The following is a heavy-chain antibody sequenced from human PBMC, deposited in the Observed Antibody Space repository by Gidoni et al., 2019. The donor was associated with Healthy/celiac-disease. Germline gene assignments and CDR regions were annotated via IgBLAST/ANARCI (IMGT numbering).Heavy chain of an antibody. CDR2: IKHSGST. D-gene: IGHD1-26*01. V-gene: IGHV4-34*01. CDR1: GGSFSGYY. CDR3: ARGRVGATRY. J-gene: IGHJ4*02. Sequence: QVQLQQWGAGLLKPSDTLSLTCTVYGGSFSGYYWSWIRQPPGKGLEWIGEIKHSGSTNYNPSLKSRVTISVDTSKNQFSLKLSSVTAADTAVYYCARGRVGATRYWGQGTLVTVSS.